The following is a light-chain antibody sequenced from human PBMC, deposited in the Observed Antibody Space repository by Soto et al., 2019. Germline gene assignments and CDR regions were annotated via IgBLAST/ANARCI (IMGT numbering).Light chain of an antibody. CDR1: QSVSSN. V-gene: IGKV3-15*01. CDR3: QQYNNSPPGLT. CDR2: GAS. J-gene: IGKJ4*01. Sequence: EIVMTQSPASLSVSPGERATLSCRASQSVSSNLAWYQQQPGQAPRLLIYGASVRATGIPARFSGSGSETEFTLTITSLQSEDFAVYYCQQYNNSPPGLTFGGGTKVEIK.